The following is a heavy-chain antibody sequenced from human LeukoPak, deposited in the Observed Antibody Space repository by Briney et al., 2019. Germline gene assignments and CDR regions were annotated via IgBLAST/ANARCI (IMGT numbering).Heavy chain of an antibody. V-gene: IGHV3-7*05. CDR2: INQDGSEK. CDR1: EFTFTSYW. Sequence: GGSLRLSCAASEFTFTSYWMSWVRQAPGKGLEWVANINQDGSEKYYVDSVKGRFTISRDNAKNSLSLQMSSLRAEDTAVYYCARARNCDYWGQGTLVTVSS. CDR3: ARARNCDY. D-gene: IGHD1-7*01. J-gene: IGHJ4*02.